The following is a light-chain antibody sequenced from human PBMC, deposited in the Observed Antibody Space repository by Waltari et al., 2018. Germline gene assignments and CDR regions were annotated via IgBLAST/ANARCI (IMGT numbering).Light chain of an antibody. V-gene: IGLV2-11*01. CDR3: CSYAGTYIHYV. CDR2: YVN. Sequence: QSALTQPRSVSGSLGQTVTISCTGTSSDVGGCTYVSWYQHHPDKAPRLIIYYVNKRPSGVPVRFSGSKSGYTSSLTVSGLQAEDEADYYCCSYAGTYIHYVFGTGTKVTVL. J-gene: IGLJ1*01. CDR1: SSDVGGCTY.